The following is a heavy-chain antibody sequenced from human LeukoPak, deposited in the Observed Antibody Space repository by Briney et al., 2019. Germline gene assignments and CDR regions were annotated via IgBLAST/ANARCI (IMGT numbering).Heavy chain of an antibody. CDR1: GFTFDDYA. Sequence: PGRSLRLSCAASGFTFDDYAMHWVRQAPGKGLEWVSGISWNSGSIGYADSVKGRFTISRDNAKNSLYLQMNSLRAEDTALYYCAKDPSSSWYLTGLDYWGQGTLVTVSS. V-gene: IGHV3-9*01. CDR3: AKDPSSSWYLTGLDY. J-gene: IGHJ4*02. D-gene: IGHD6-13*01. CDR2: ISWNSGSI.